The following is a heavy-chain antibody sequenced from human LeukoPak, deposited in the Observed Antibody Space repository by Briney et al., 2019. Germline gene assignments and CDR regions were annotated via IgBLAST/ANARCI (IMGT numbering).Heavy chain of an antibody. J-gene: IGHJ5*02. Sequence: ASVKVSCKASRYNFTSYDINWVRQATGQGLEWMGWMNPNSGNTGYAQKFQGRVTMTRNTPISTAYMELSSLRSEDTAVFYCAICIRALAFDPWGQGTLVTVSS. CDR3: AICIRALAFDP. D-gene: IGHD2-15*01. V-gene: IGHV1-8*01. CDR1: RYNFTSYD. CDR2: MNPNSGNT.